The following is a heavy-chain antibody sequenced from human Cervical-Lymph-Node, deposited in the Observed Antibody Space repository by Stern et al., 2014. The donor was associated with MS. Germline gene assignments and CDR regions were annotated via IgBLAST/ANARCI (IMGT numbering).Heavy chain of an antibody. CDR3: ARGGRGVGLEY. D-gene: IGHD3-10*01. CDR2: VSYDGTQR. J-gene: IGHJ4*02. V-gene: IGHV3-30-3*01. CDR1: GFTFSTYA. Sequence: VQLVESGGGVVQPGRSLSLSCVASGFTFSTYAMHWVRQAPGKGLDWVAFVSYDGTQRNSTDSVKARFTISRDNSKNTLYLHMNSLRDEDTAVYFCARGGRGVGLEYWGQGALVTVSS.